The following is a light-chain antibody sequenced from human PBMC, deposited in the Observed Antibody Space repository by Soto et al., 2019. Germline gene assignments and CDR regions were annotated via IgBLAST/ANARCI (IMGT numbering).Light chain of an antibody. CDR1: HSVNIY. CDR2: GAS. CDR3: QQYDDWLRLT. Sequence: EIVMTHSPATLSVSQGERATLSCRASHSVNIYLAWYQQKPGQAPRLLIFGASYRATGIPARFSGSGSGTEFNLTISSLQSEDFAVYFCQQYDDWLRLTFGGGTKV. J-gene: IGKJ4*01. V-gene: IGKV3D-15*01.